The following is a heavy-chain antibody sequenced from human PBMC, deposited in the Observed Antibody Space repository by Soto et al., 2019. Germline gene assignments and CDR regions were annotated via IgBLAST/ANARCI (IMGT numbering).Heavy chain of an antibody. CDR1: GGTFSSYT. Sequence: ASVKVSCKASGGTFSSYTISWVRQAPGQGLEWMGRIIPILGIANYAQKFQGRVTITADKSTSTAYMELSSLRSEDTAVYYCARDLGCSGGSCQPYDYWGQGTLVTVSS. D-gene: IGHD2-15*01. CDR3: ARDLGCSGGSCQPYDY. CDR2: IIPILGIA. J-gene: IGHJ4*02. V-gene: IGHV1-69*04.